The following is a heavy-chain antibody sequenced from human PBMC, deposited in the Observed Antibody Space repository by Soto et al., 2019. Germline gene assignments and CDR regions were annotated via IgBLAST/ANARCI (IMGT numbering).Heavy chain of an antibody. CDR3: ARVEVGNPTQRRFDS. Sequence: PSETLSLTCTVSDDSVSSDNYYWSWVRQPPGKGLEWIAFIYHTGHTTYNPSLKSRVTMSIDTSQNQFSVKLTSVTAADTAMYYCARVEVGNPTQRRFDSWGQGTLVTVSS. J-gene: IGHJ5*01. D-gene: IGHD1-26*01. CDR1: DDSVSSDNYY. CDR2: IYHTGHT. V-gene: IGHV4-61*01.